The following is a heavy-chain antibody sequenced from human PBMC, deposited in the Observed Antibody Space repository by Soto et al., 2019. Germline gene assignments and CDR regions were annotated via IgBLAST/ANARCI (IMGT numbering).Heavy chain of an antibody. D-gene: IGHD6-19*01. CDR2: ISYAGTNK. J-gene: IGHJ4*02. CDR1: GFTSRTFA. CDR3: ARDRGSGLRDFDY. Sequence: GGSLGPSFSAFGFTSRTFARPGFARAPGKGLEWVAVISYAGTNKYYADSVKSRFTMSRDDSENTAYLQMNSLRGEDTAVYFCARDRGSGLRDFDYWGQGTLVTVSS. V-gene: IGHV3-30-3*01.